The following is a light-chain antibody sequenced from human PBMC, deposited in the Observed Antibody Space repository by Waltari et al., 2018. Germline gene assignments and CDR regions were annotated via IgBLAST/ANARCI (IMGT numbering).Light chain of an antibody. J-gene: IGKJ4*01. Sequence: IQLTQSPSSLSASVGDRVPITCRASQGISSFLPWYQQTPGKAPKLLIYAASTLQSGVPSRFSGSGSGTDFTLTISSLQPEDFATYYCQQLTSYPFTFGGGTK. CDR2: AAS. CDR1: QGISSF. V-gene: IGKV1-9*01. CDR3: QQLTSYPFT.